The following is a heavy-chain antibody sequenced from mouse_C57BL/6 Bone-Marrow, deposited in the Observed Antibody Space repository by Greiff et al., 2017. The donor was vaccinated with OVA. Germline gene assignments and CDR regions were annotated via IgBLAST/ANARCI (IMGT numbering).Heavy chain of an antibody. Sequence: DVQLQESGPGLAKPSQPLSLTCSVTGYSITSDYWNWIRKFPGNKLEYMGYISYSGSTYYNPSLKSRISITRDTSKNQYYLQLNSVTTEDTATYYCARYNYGSSYNWYFDVWGTGTTVTVSS. CDR3: ARYNYGSSYNWYFDV. V-gene: IGHV3-8*01. CDR1: GYSITSDY. CDR2: ISYSGST. D-gene: IGHD1-1*01. J-gene: IGHJ1*03.